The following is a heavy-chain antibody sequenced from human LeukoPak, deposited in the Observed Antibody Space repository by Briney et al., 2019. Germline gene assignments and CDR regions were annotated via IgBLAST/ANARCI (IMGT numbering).Heavy chain of an antibody. V-gene: IGHV3-7*01. CDR3: AKDIIPYYYDSSGLNPFDY. CDR1: GFTLRNFW. J-gene: IGHJ4*02. CDR2: INQDGSET. D-gene: IGHD3-22*01. Sequence: GGSLRLSCAASGFTLRNFWMSWVRQAPGKGLEWVANINQDGSETDYVDSVKGRLTISRDNAKNSVYLQMSSLRVEDTAVYYCAKDIIPYYYDSSGLNPFDYWGQGTLVTVSS.